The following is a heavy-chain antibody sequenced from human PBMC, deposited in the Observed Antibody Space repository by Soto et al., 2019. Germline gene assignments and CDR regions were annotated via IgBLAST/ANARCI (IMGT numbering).Heavy chain of an antibody. J-gene: IGHJ6*02. CDR3: VKNYGAG. D-gene: IGHD3-16*01. CDR1: GFSVTSNH. Sequence: GGSLRLSCAVSGFSVTSNHMTWVRQAPGKGLEWVSILYSGGATDYADSVKGRLTISRDNSKNTLHLQMNSLRGEDTAIYYCVKNYGAGWGQGTTVTVSS. CDR2: LYSGGAT. V-gene: IGHV3-66*01.